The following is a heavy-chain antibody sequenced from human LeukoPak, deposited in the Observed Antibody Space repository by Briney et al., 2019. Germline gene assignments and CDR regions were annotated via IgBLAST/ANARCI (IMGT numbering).Heavy chain of an antibody. CDR2: MNPNSGNT. CDR3: ATSAAYCSGGSCYHYDAFDI. V-gene: IGHV1-8*03. J-gene: IGHJ3*02. CDR1: GYTFTSYD. D-gene: IGHD2-15*01. Sequence: ASVKVSCKASGYTFTSYDINWVRQATGQGLEWMGWMNPNSGNTGYAQKFQGRVTITRNTSISTAYMELSSLRSEDTAVYYCATSAAYCSGGSCYHYDAFDIWGQGTMVTVSS.